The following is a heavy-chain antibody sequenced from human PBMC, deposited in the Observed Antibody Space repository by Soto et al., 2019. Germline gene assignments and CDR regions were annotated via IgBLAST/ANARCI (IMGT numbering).Heavy chain of an antibody. CDR1: GGSISSGGYY. D-gene: IGHD3-3*01. CDR2: IYYSGST. J-gene: IGHJ3*02. CDR3: ARESHTPRRTIFGVVIRGHDAFDI. Sequence: SETLSLTCTVSGGSISSGGYYWSWIRQHPGKGLEWIGYIYYSGSTYYNPSLKSRVTISVDTSKNQFSLKLSSVTAADTAVYYCARESHTPRRTIFGVVIRGHDAFDIWGQGTMVSVSS. V-gene: IGHV4-31*03.